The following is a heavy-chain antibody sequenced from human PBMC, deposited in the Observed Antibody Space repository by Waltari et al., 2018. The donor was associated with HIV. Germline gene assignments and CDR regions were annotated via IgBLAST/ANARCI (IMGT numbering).Heavy chain of an antibody. V-gene: IGHV1-2*05. D-gene: IGHD5-12*01. CDR1: GNTFTGYY. CDR2: INHNRGDT. CDR3: ARVRGGGMDV. Sequence: QEHLVQSGAEVKKPGASGKVSCTASGNTFTGYYIHWVRQAPGQGLEWVGRINHNRGDTHYAQKFQGRVTMTRDTSISTGYMELHSLTSDDTGVYFCARVRGGGMDVWGQGTTVTVSS. J-gene: IGHJ6*02.